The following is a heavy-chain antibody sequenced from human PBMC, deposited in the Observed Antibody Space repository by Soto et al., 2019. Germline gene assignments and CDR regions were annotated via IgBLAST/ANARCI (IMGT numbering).Heavy chain of an antibody. CDR1: GFTFSSYA. Sequence: GGSLRLSCAASGFTFSSYAMGWVRQAPGKGLEWVSAISGSGGSTYYADSVKGRFTISRDNSKNTLYLQMNSLRAEDTAVYYCAKVSGIWQLLPDYWGQGTLVTVSS. D-gene: IGHD2-15*01. J-gene: IGHJ4*02. CDR2: ISGSGGST. CDR3: AKVSGIWQLLPDY. V-gene: IGHV3-23*01.